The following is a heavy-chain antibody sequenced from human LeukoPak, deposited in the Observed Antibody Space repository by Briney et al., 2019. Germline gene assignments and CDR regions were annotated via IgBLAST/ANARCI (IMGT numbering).Heavy chain of an antibody. CDR2: IYYSGST. V-gene: IGHV4-39*07. CDR1: GFTVSSNY. CDR3: AREDSSSWYKAFDY. J-gene: IGHJ4*02. D-gene: IGHD6-13*01. Sequence: GSLRLSCAASGFTVSSNYMSWVRQAPGKGLEWIGSIYYSGSTYYNPSLKSRVTISVDTSKNQFSLKLSSVTAADTAVYYCAREDSSSWYKAFDYWGQGTLVTVSS.